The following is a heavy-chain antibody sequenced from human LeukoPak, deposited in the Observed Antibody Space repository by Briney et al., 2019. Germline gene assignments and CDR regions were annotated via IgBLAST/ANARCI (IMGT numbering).Heavy chain of an antibody. V-gene: IGHV3-30*02. J-gene: IGHJ6*03. CDR1: GFTFSNYG. D-gene: IGHD3-10*01. CDR3: AKDSGGIGKYMDV. Sequence: GGSLRLSCAASGFTFSNYGMHWVRQAPGKGLEWVAFIRYDGGNKYYADSVKGRFTISRDNSKNTLYLQMNSLRAEDTAVYYCAKDSGGIGKYMDVWGKGTTVTVSS. CDR2: IRYDGGNK.